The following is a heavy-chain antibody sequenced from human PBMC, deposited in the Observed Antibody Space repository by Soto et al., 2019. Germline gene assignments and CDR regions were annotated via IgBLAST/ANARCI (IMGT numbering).Heavy chain of an antibody. CDR1: GFTFSTSG. V-gene: IGHV3-30*18. CDR2: ISHDGGAT. CDR3: AKDWGSSGWYNGFAP. J-gene: IGHJ5*02. D-gene: IGHD6-13*01. Sequence: QVQLVESGGGVVQSGRSLRLSCAASGFTFSTSGMHWIRQAPGKGLEWVAMISHDGGATYYVDSVKGRFTISRDTDKNTLHLQMDSLRPEDTATYYCAKDWGSSGWYNGFAPWGQGTLVTVSS.